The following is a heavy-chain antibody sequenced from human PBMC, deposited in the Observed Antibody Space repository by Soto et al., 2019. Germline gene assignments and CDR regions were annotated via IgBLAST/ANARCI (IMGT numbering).Heavy chain of an antibody. V-gene: IGHV3-7*01. CDR1: GFTFSSYS. CDR3: AREGQLSGYYYYYMDV. CDR2: IKQDGSEK. J-gene: IGHJ6*03. D-gene: IGHD2-2*01. Sequence: GGSLRLSCAASGFTFSSYSMNWVRQAPGKGLEWVANIKQDGSEKYYVDSVKGRFTISRDNAKNSLYLQMNSLRAEDTAVYYCAREGQLSGYYYYYMDVWGKGTTVTVSS.